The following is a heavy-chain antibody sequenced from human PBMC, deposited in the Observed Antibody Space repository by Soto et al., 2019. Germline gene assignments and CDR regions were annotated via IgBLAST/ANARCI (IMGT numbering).Heavy chain of an antibody. V-gene: IGHV1-58*01. CDR1: GFTFTSSA. Sequence: QMQLVQSGPEVKKPGTSVKVSCKASGFTFTSSAAQWVRQARGQRLEWIGWIVVGSGNTNYAQKFQERVTITRDMSTSTAYMELSSLRSEDTAVYYCAAGIVLVPAAIRYYYYGMDVWGQGTTVTVSS. CDR2: IVVGSGNT. CDR3: AAGIVLVPAAIRYYYYGMDV. D-gene: IGHD2-2*01. J-gene: IGHJ6*02.